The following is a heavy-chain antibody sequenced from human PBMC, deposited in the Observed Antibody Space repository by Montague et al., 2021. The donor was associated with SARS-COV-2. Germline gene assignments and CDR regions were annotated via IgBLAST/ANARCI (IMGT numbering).Heavy chain of an antibody. Sequence: GASLPSDRLSWHWIKQPPARGLEWLASTYYRSKWYNDSAPSVSGRATVKPDTSRNQFSLHLDSVTPEDTALYFCARKMDSSFDVWGKGTMVIVSS. V-gene: IGHV6-1*01. D-gene: IGHD2-2*03. J-gene: IGHJ3*01. CDR1: GASLPSDRLS. CDR2: TYYRSKWYN. CDR3: ARKMDSSFDV.